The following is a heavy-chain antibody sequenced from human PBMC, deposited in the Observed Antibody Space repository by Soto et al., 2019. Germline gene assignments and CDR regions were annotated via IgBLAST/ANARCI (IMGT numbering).Heavy chain of an antibody. CDR2: ISWNSGSI. CDR3: AKAARGGVGATLGY. V-gene: IGHV3-9*01. Sequence: EVQLVESGGGLVQPGRSLRLSCAASGFTFDDYAMHWVRQAPGKGLEWVSGISWNSGSIGYADSVKGRFTISRDNAKNSLYLQMNSLRAEDTAVYYCAKAARGGVGATLGYWGQGTLVTVSS. CDR1: GFTFDDYA. J-gene: IGHJ4*02. D-gene: IGHD1-26*01.